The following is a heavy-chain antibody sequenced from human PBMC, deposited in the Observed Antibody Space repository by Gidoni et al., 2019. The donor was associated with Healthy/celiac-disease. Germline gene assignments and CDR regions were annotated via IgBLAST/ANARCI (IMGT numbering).Heavy chain of an antibody. J-gene: IGHJ6*02. D-gene: IGHD3-9*01. CDR1: GYTLTDLS. V-gene: IGHV1-24*01. CDR3: ATASGLDILTGYYKSNYGMDV. CDR2: FYPEDGET. Sequence: QVQLVQSGAEVTKPGASVKVSCKVSGYTLTDLSMHWVRQAPGKGLEWMGGFYPEDGETIYAQKFQGRVTMTEETSTDTAYMELSSLRSEDTAVYYCATASGLDILTGYYKSNYGMDVWGQGTTVTVSS.